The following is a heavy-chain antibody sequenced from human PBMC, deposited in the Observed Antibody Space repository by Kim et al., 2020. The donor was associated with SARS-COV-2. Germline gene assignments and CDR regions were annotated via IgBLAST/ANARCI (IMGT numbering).Heavy chain of an antibody. CDR3: ARAQTPWLPNNYYYYGMDV. CDR1: GGSISSYY. D-gene: IGHD3-22*01. Sequence: SETLSLTCTVSGGSISSYYWSWIRQPAGKGLEWIGRIYTSGSTNYNPSLKSRVTMSVDTSKNQFSLKLSSVTAADTAVYYCARAQTPWLPNNYYYYGMDVWGQGTTVTVSS. V-gene: IGHV4-4*07. J-gene: IGHJ6*02. CDR2: IYTSGST.